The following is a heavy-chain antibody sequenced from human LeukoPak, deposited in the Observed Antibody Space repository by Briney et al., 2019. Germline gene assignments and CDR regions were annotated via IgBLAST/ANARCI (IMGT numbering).Heavy chain of an antibody. V-gene: IGHV4-61*02. CDR3: ARDKHNRFDY. CDR2: IYTSGST. D-gene: IGHD1-14*01. Sequence: SETLSLTCTVSGGSISSGSYYWSWIRQPAGKGLEWIGRIYTSGSTNYNPSLKSRVTISVDTSKNQFSLKLSSVTAADTAVYYCARDKHNRFDYWGQGTLVTVSS. CDR1: GGSISSGSYY. J-gene: IGHJ4*02.